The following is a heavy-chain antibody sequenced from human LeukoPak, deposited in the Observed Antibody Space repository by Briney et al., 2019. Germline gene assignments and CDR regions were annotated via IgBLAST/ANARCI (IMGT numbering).Heavy chain of an antibody. CDR2: IYPGDSNT. CDR1: GYSFNTYW. J-gene: IGHJ3*02. D-gene: IGHD1-1*01. V-gene: IGHV5-51*01. Sequence: GESLKISCKGSGYSFNTYWIGWVRQMPGKGLEWVGIIYPGDSNTRYSPSFQGQVTISADKSISTAYLQWSSLKASDTAMYYCARRNDWKYAFQIWGQGTMVTVSS. CDR3: ARRNDWKYAFQI.